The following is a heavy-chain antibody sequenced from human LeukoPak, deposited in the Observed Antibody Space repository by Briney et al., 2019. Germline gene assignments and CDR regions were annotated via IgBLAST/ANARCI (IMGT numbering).Heavy chain of an antibody. CDR2: IGSNGDYI. V-gene: IGHV3-21*01. CDR3: VREECGTCYSGGDY. Sequence: PGGSLRLSCAASGFSFSRYRMNWVRQAPGKGLEWVSSIGSNGDYIYYGDSVKGRFTMSRDNAKNSLYLQLSSLGAEDTAVYYCVREECGTCYSGGDYWGQGTLVTVSS. CDR1: GFSFSRYR. D-gene: IGHD2-15*01. J-gene: IGHJ4*02.